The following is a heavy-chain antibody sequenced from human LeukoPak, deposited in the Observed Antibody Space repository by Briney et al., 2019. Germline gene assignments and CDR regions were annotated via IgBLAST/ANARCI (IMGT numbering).Heavy chain of an antibody. CDR2: IQSDERNK. V-gene: IGHV3-30*02. CDR1: GFTLSTYG. J-gene: IGHJ4*02. CDR3: TRDANWALDY. D-gene: IGHD7-27*01. Sequence: GGSLRLSCAASGFTLSTYGMHWARQAPGKGLEWLAFIQSDERNKNYADSVKGRFTISRDISKNTLYLQMNSLTSEDTAMYYCTRDANWALDYWGQGTPVSVSS.